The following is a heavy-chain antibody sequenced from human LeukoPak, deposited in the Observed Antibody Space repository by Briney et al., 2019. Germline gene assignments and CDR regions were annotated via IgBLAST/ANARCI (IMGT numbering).Heavy chain of an antibody. CDR3: ARGTTAAAGIFDC. V-gene: IGHV4-4*07. CDR1: GGSISSYY. D-gene: IGHD6-13*01. J-gene: IGHJ4*02. CDR2: IYSSGST. Sequence: PSETLSLTCSVSGGSISSYYWSWVRQPAGKGLEWIGRIYSSGSTNYNPSLNSRVTMSVDTSNNQFSLRLTSATAADTAVHYCARGTTAAAGIFDCWGQGTLVTVSS.